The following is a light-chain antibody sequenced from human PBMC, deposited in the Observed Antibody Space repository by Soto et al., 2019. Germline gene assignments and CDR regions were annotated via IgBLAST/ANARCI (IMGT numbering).Light chain of an antibody. Sequence: DIQMTQSPSTLSGSVGDRFTITCVAIQTISSWLAWDQHKPVKSPKLLIYKASTLKSGVTSRFSGSGSGTEFTLTISSLQPDDFATYYCQPYNSYSEAVGPGTQVEIK. V-gene: IGKV1-5*03. CDR1: QTISSW. CDR2: KAS. CDR3: QPYNSYSEA. J-gene: IGKJ1*01.